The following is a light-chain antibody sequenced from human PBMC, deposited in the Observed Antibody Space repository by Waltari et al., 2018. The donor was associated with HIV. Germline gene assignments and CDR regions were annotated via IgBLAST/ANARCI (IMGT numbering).Light chain of an antibody. CDR1: QGMRNA. CDR3: LQHNSYPYT. J-gene: IGKJ2*01. CDR2: AAS. V-gene: IGKV1-17*01. Sequence: DIQMTQSPSSLSASVGDRVTFTCRASQGMRNALGWCQQEPGKAPKRLIYAASSFQRGVLSRFSGSGSVTEFTLTISCLQPEDVATYYCLQHNSYPYTFGQGTKLEIK.